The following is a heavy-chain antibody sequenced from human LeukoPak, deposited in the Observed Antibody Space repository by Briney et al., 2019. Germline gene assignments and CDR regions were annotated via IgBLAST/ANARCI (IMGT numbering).Heavy chain of an antibody. J-gene: IGHJ4*02. D-gene: IGHD1-1*01. V-gene: IGHV4-59*01. CDR1: GGSISSYY. Sequence: SETLSLTCTVSGGSISSYYWSWIRQPPGKGLEWIGYIYYSGSTNYNPSLKSRVTISVDTSKNQFSLKLSSVTAADTAVYYCARGGGTFDYWGQGTLVTVSS. CDR3: ARGGGTFDY. CDR2: IYYSGST.